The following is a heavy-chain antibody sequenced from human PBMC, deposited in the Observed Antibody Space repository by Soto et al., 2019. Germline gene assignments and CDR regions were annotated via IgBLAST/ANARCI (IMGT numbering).Heavy chain of an antibody. V-gene: IGHV4-34*01. Sequence: SETLSLTCAVYGGSFSGYYWSWIRQPPGKGLEWIGEINHSGSTNYNPSRKSRVTISVDTSKNQFSLKLSSVTAADTAVYYCGSGPLTAPCRSRGSCYFFHYWGQGTLVTVS. CDR3: GSGPLTAPCRSRGSCYFFHY. D-gene: IGHD2-15*01. CDR2: INHSGST. CDR1: GGSFSGYY. J-gene: IGHJ4*02.